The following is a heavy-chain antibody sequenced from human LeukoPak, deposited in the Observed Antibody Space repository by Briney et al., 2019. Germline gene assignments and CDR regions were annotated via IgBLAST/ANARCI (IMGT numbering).Heavy chain of an antibody. CDR1: GFTFSSYA. Sequence: GGSLRLSCAASGFTFSSYAMSWVRQAPGKGLEWVSAISGSGGNTYYADSVKGRFTISRDNSKNTLYLQMNSLRAEDTAVYYRAKVRCSSTSCYPNWFDPWGQGTLVTVSS. CDR3: AKVRCSSTSCYPNWFDP. V-gene: IGHV3-23*01. CDR2: ISGSGGNT. J-gene: IGHJ5*02. D-gene: IGHD2-2*01.